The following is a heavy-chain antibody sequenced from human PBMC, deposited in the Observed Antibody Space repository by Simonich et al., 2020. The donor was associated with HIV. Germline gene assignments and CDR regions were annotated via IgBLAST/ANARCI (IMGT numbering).Heavy chain of an antibody. CDR2: IKRTSDGGKT. J-gene: IGHJ4*02. V-gene: IGHV3-15*01. CDR1: GFTFTNAW. D-gene: IGHD2-15*01. CDR3: TTDDYSYYFHY. Sequence: EVQLVESGGGLVKPGGSLRLSCAASGFTFTNAWMNWVRQAPGKGLEWLGRIKRTSDGGKTYYAAPVKGRFTISRDDSKNTLYLQMNSLKTEDTAVYYCTTDDYSYYFHYWGQGTLVTVSS.